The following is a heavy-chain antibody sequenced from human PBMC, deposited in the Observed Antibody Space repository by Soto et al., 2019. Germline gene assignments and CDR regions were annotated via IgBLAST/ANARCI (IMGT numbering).Heavy chain of an antibody. CDR1: GGSISSGDYY. CDR3: ARDTYYYDSSGHRHFDY. Sequence: TLSLLCTVSGGSISSGDYYGSWIRQPPGKGLEWIGYIYYSGSTYYNPSLKSRVTISVDTSKNQFSLKLSSVTAADTAVYYCARDTYYYDSSGHRHFDYWGQGTLVTVSS. CDR2: IYYSGST. D-gene: IGHD3-22*01. V-gene: IGHV4-30-4*01. J-gene: IGHJ4*02.